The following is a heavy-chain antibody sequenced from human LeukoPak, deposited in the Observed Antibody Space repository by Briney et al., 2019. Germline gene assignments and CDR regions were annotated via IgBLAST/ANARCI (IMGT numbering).Heavy chain of an antibody. V-gene: IGHV4-39*07. CDR3: ARSPAAPGLYYYYYYMDV. J-gene: IGHJ6*03. CDR2: IYYSGST. D-gene: IGHD2-2*01. Sequence: PSETLSLTCTVSGGSISSSSYYWGWIRQPPGKGLEWIGSIYYSGSTYYNPSLKSRVTISVDTSKNQFSLKLTSVTAADTAVYYCARSPAAPGLYYYYYYMDVWAKGPRSPSP. CDR1: GGSISSSSYY.